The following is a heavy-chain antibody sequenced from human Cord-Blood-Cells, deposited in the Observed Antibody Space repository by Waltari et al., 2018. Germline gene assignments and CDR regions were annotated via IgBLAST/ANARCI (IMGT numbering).Heavy chain of an antibody. CDR2: ISYEGSKK. J-gene: IGHJ4*02. V-gene: IGHV3-30-3*01. CDR3: ARDNARFFDY. Sequence: QVQLVESGGGVVQPGRSLRLSCAASGFTFSSYAMHWVRQAPGKGLGGGAVISYEGSKKYYADSVKGRFTISRDNSKNTLYLQMNSLGAEDTAVYYCARDNARFFDYWGQGTLVTVSS. CDR1: GFTFSSYA.